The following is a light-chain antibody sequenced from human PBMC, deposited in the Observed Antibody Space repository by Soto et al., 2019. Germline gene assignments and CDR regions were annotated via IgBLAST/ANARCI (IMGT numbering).Light chain of an antibody. CDR1: SSDVGGYNY. J-gene: IGLJ2*01. CDR2: DVS. Sequence: QSVLTQPASVSGSPGQSITISCTGTSSDVGGYNYVSWYQQHPGKAPKLMIYDVSNRPSGVSNRFSGSKSGNTASLTISGLQAEDEADYYCRSYTSSSTYVVFGGGTKLTV. CDR3: RSYTSSSTYVV. V-gene: IGLV2-14*01.